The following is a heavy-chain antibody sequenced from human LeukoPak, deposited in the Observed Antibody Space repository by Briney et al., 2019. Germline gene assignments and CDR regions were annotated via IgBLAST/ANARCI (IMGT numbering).Heavy chain of an antibody. CDR1: GYTFTSYG. CDR2: ISAYNGNT. D-gene: IGHD4-17*01. CDR3: ARVKGTTVTTYNWFDP. J-gene: IGHJ5*02. Sequence: GASVKVSCKASGYTFTSYGISWVRQAPGQGLEWMGWISAYNGNTNYAQKLQGRVTMTTDTSTSTAYMELRSLRSDDTAVYYCARVKGTTVTTYNWFDPWGQGTLVTVSS. V-gene: IGHV1-18*01.